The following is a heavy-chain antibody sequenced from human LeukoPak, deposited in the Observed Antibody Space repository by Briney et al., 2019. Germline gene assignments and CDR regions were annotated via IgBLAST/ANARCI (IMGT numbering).Heavy chain of an antibody. Sequence: GESLKISCKGSGYSFTSYWIGWVRQMPGKGLEWMGIIYPGDSDTRYSPSFQGQVTISADKSISTAYLQWSSLKASDTATYYCARHAPDYGDYWYFDLWGRGTLVTVSS. J-gene: IGHJ2*01. CDR2: IYPGDSDT. D-gene: IGHD4-17*01. CDR1: GYSFTSYW. CDR3: ARHAPDYGDYWYFDL. V-gene: IGHV5-51*01.